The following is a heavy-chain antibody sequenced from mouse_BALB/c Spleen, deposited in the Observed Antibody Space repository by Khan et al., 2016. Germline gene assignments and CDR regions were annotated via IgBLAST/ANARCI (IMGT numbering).Heavy chain of an antibody. V-gene: IGHV3-1*02. D-gene: IGHD2-4*01. J-gene: IGHJ4*01. CDR3: ARDDYDEVYYAMDY. CDR1: GYSISSGYS. Sequence: EVELVESGPDLVKPSQSLSLTCTVTGYSISSGYSWHWIRQFPGNKLEWMGCIRYSGSTNYNPSLKSRISITRDTSKNQFFLQLNSVTSEDTATYYCARDDYDEVYYAMDYWGPGTSVTVSS. CDR2: IRYSGST.